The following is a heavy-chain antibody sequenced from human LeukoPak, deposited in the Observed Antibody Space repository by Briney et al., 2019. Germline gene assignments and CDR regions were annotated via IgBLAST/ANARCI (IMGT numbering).Heavy chain of an antibody. CDR3: ATSGFGSGSYYAAFDH. CDR1: GFTFSSYA. Sequence: GGSLRLSCAASGFTFSSYAMSWVRQAPGKGLEWVSVINDSGGSTYYADSVRGRFTISRDNSKNTMYLQMNNLRAEDTAVYYCATSGFGSGSYYAAFDHWGQGTLVTVSS. CDR2: INDSGGST. J-gene: IGHJ4*02. V-gene: IGHV3-23*01. D-gene: IGHD3-10*01.